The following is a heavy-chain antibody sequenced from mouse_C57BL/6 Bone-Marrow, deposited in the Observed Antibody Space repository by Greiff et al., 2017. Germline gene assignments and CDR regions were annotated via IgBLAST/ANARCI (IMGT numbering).Heavy chain of an antibody. Sequence: QVQLQQPGAELVRPGPSVKLSCTASGYTFTSYWMHWVKQRPGPGLEWIGVIDPSDSYTNYNQKFKGKATLTVDTSSSTAYMQLSSLPAEDSAVYYCARPTTGVRDAMDYWGQGTSVTVSS. V-gene: IGHV1-59*01. J-gene: IGHJ4*01. CDR1: GYTFTSYW. CDR2: IDPSDSYT. D-gene: IGHD1-1*01. CDR3: ARPTTGVRDAMDY.